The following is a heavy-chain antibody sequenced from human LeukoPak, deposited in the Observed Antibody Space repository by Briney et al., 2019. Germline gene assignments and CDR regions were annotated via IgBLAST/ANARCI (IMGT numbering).Heavy chain of an antibody. CDR1: GFTFSSYA. V-gene: IGHV3-23*01. Sequence: GGSLRLSCAASGFTFSSYAMSWVRQAPGKGLEWVSAISGSGGSTYYADSVKGRFTISRDKSKNTLYLQMNSLRAEDTAVYYCAKDLKGVVGGRGFDYWGQGTLVTVSS. J-gene: IGHJ4*02. CDR3: AKDLKGVVGGRGFDY. CDR2: ISGSGGST. D-gene: IGHD2-2*01.